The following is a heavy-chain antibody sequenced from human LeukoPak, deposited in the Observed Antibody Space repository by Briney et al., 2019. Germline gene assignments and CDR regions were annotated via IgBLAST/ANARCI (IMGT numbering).Heavy chain of an antibody. J-gene: IGHJ4*02. CDR1: GYTFANYG. Sequence: ASVKVSCKASGYTFANYGISWVRQAPGLGLEWMGWISGYNGKTNYAQKFQGRVTMTTDTSTRIAFMELRSLRSDDTAVYYCGRQVDTSMALPDYWGQGTLVTVSS. V-gene: IGHV1-18*01. CDR2: ISGYNGKT. D-gene: IGHD5-18*01. CDR3: GRQVDTSMALPDY.